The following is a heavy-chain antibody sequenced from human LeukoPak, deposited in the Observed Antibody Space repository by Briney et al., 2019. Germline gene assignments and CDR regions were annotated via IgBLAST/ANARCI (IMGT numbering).Heavy chain of an antibody. Sequence: GGSLRLSCAASRFTFSNYWMSWVRQTPGKGLEWVANINPDGGEKYYLDSVKGRFTISRDNAKNSLSLQMNSLGGEDTAVYYCARDPSYHNSPWIWFDSWGQGTLVTVSS. D-gene: IGHD1-1*01. CDR3: ARDPSYHNSPWIWFDS. J-gene: IGHJ5*01. CDR1: RFTFSNYW. V-gene: IGHV3-7*05. CDR2: INPDGGEK.